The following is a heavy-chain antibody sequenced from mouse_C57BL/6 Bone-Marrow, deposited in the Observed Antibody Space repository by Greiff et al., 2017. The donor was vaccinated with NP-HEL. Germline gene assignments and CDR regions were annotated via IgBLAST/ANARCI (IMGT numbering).Heavy chain of an antibody. J-gene: IGHJ3*01. CDR2: ISSGSSTI. V-gene: IGHV5-17*01. Sequence: EVKVVESGGGLVKPGGSLKLSCAASGFTFSDYGMHWVRQAPEKGLEWVAYISSGSSTIYYADTVKGRFTISRDNAKNTLFLQMTSLRSEDTAMYYCARLTTVVAHWGQGTLVTVSA. CDR1: GFTFSDYG. D-gene: IGHD1-1*01. CDR3: ARLTTVVAH.